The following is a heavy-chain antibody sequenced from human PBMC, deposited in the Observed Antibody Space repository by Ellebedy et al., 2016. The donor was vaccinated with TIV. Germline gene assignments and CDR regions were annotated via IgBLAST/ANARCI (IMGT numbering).Heavy chain of an antibody. CDR3: ATADGTAMFN. CDR2: IKSKTDGGTT. J-gene: IGHJ4*02. D-gene: IGHD5-18*01. V-gene: IGHV3-15*01. CDR1: GFIFSNAW. Sequence: GESLKISXAASGFIFSNAWMNWVRLAPGKGLEWVGRIKSKTDGGTTDYAAPVKGRFSISRDDSKNTLYVQVNSLKTEDTAIYYCATADGTAMFNWGQGTLVTVSS.